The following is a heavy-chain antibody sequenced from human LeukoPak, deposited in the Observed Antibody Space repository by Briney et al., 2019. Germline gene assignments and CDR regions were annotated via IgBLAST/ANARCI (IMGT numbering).Heavy chain of an antibody. V-gene: IGHV3-30-3*01. CDR3: ARVLYSSGWYGDHY. Sequence: GGSLRLSCAASGFTFSTYAMHWVRQAPGKGLEWVAVISYDGSNKYYADSVKGRFTISRDNAKNSLYLQMNSLRAEDTAVYYCARVLYSSGWYGDHYWGQGTLVTVSS. CDR2: ISYDGSNK. CDR1: GFTFSTYA. D-gene: IGHD6-19*01. J-gene: IGHJ4*02.